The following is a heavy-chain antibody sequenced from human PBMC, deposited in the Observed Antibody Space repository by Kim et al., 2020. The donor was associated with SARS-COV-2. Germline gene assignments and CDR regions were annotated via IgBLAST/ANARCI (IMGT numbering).Heavy chain of an antibody. Sequence: GGSLRLSCAASGFSFNNHGMHWVRQAPGKGLEWVAFVSFDGSKTYSGGSVTGRFTVPRDNSKNIFYLQMNSLTAEDTAVYYCARKIFSDNWFVSGGMDLWGQGTTVTVSS. D-gene: IGHD1-1*01. V-gene: IGHV3-33*05. J-gene: IGHJ6*02. CDR3: ARKIFSDNWFVSGGMDL. CDR1: GFSFNNHG. CDR2: VSFDGSKT.